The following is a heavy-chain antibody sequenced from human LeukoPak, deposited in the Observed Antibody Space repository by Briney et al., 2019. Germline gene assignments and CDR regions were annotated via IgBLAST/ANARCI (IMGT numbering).Heavy chain of an antibody. V-gene: IGHV4-39*01. CDR1: GGSIRSSSYY. CDR2: IYYSGST. CDR3: AGYSSSWYSFYYYYGVDV. J-gene: IGHJ6*02. Sequence: SETLSLTCTVSGGSIRSSSYYWGWIRQPPGKGLEWIGSIYYSGSTYYNPSLKSRVTISVDTSKNQFSLKLSSVTAADTAVYYCAGYSSSWYSFYYYYGVDVWGQGTTVTVSS. D-gene: IGHD6-13*01.